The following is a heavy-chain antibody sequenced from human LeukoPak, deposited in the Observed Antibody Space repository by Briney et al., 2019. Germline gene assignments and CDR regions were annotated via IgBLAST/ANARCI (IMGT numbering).Heavy chain of an antibody. V-gene: IGHV3-7*01. J-gene: IGHJ3*02. Sequence: PGGSLRLSCAASGFMLSSYWMSWVRQAPGKGLEWVANIKQDGSEKYYVDSVKGRFTISRDNAKNSLYLQMNSLRAEDTAVYYCARDCSSTSCLRSNAFDIWGQGTMVTVSS. CDR2: IKQDGSEK. CDR3: ARDCSSTSCLRSNAFDI. D-gene: IGHD2-2*01. CDR1: GFMLSSYW.